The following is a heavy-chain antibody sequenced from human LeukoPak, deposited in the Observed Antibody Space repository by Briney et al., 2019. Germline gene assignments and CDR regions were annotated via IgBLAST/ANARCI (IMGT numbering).Heavy chain of an antibody. Sequence: SGTLSLTCTVSGGSISSDYWSWIRQPPGKGLEWIGYIYYSGSTNYSPSLKSRVTISLATSRDQFSLKLNSVTAADTAVYYCARAALIYYDTSGYSDAFDIWGQGTMVTVSS. D-gene: IGHD3-22*01. CDR2: IYYSGST. J-gene: IGHJ3*02. CDR3: ARAALIYYDTSGYSDAFDI. V-gene: IGHV4-59*01. CDR1: GGSISSDY.